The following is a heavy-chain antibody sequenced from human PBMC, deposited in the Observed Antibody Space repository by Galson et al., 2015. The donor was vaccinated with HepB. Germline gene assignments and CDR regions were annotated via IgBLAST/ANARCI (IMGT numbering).Heavy chain of an antibody. D-gene: IGHD6-6*01. CDR3: ARAGRVAARPFDY. V-gene: IGHV1-69*13. J-gene: IGHJ4*02. CDR2: IIPIFGTA. Sequence: SVKVSCKASGGTFSSYAISWVRQAPGQGLEWMGGIIPIFGTANYAQKFQGRVTITADESTSTAYMELSSLRSEDTAVYYCARAGRVAARPFDYWGQGTLVTVSS. CDR1: GGTFSSYA.